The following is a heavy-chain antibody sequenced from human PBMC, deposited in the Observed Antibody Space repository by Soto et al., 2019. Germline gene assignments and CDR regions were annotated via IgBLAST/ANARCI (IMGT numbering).Heavy chain of an antibody. J-gene: IGHJ4*02. V-gene: IGHV3-30*18. CDR3: AKDAGHPPMKYYFDY. CDR2: ISYDGSNK. CDR1: GFTFSSYG. D-gene: IGHD1-1*01. Sequence: QLGGPLRLSCAASGFTFSSYGMHWVRQAPGKGLEWVAVISYDGSNKYYADSVKGRFTISRDNSKNTLYLQMNSLRAEDTAVYYCAKDAGHPPMKYYFDYWGQGTLVTVSS.